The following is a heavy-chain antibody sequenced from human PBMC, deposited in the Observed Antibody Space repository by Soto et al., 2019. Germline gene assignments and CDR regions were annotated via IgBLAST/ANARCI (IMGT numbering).Heavy chain of an antibody. Sequence: QVQLVQSGAEVKKPGASVKVSCKASGYTFTSYGISWVRQAPGQGLEWMGWISAYNGNTNYAQKLQGRVTMTTDTSTSTAYMELRSLRSDDTAVYYCARFRSAYYYDSSGYLGDYWGQGTLVTVSS. J-gene: IGHJ4*02. D-gene: IGHD3-22*01. CDR1: GYTFTSYG. CDR2: ISAYNGNT. CDR3: ARFRSAYYYDSSGYLGDY. V-gene: IGHV1-18*01.